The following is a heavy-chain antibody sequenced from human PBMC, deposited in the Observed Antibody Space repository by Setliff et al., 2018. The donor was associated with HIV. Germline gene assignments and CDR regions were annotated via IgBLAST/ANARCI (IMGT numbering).Heavy chain of an antibody. J-gene: IGHJ4*02. CDR2: IRYDGSNK. CDR1: GFTFSAHG. D-gene: IGHD3-16*01. V-gene: IGHV3-30*02. Sequence: PGGSLRLSCAASGFTFSAHGMHWVRQAPGKGLEWVAFIRYDGSNKYYADSVKGRFTISRDNAKNSVYLQMHSLRVEDTAVYYCAAVPWGHSSLIIDHWGQGTPVTVSS. CDR3: AAVPWGHSSLIIDH.